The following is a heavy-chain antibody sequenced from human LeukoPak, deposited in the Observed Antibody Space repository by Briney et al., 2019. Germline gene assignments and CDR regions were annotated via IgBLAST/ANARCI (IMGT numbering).Heavy chain of an antibody. V-gene: IGHV1-8*01. J-gene: IGHJ3*02. CDR2: MNPNTGNT. D-gene: IGHD1-1*01. CDR3: AREARRGVEVKAFDI. CDR1: GYTFTNYD. Sequence: ASVKVSCKASGYTFTNYDINWVQQATGQGLEWMGWMNPNTGNTGHVEKFQGRVTMTRNTSISTAYMELSSLRSEDTAVYYCAREARRGVEVKAFDIWGQGTVVSVSS.